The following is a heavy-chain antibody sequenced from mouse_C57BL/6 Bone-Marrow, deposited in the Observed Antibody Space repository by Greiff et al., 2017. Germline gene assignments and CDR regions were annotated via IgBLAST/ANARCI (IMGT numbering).Heavy chain of an antibody. CDR3: ARDRDYLHAMDY. Sequence: VQLQQPGAELVKPGASVKLSCKASGYTFTSYWMHWVKQRPGQGLEWIGMIHPNSGSTNYNEKFKSKNTLTVDKNSSTAYMQLISLTSEDSAVYDCARDRDYLHAMDYWGQGTSVTVSS. CDR1: GYTFTSYW. V-gene: IGHV1-64*01. CDR2: IHPNSGST. D-gene: IGHD2-4*01. J-gene: IGHJ4*01.